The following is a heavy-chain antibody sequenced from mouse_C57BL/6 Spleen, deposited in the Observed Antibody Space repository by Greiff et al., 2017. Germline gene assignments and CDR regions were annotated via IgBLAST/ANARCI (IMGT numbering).Heavy chain of an antibody. CDR3: ARMAYDYDAAWLAY. D-gene: IGHD2-4*01. Sequence: VQLVESGPGLVAPSQSLSITCTVSGFSLTSYAISWVRQPPGKGLEWLGVIWGGGGTNYNSALKSRLSISKDNSKSQVFLKMNSLQTDDTAGYYCARMAYDYDAAWLAYWGQGTLVTVSA. CDR1: GFSLTSYA. J-gene: IGHJ3*01. CDR2: IWGGGGT. V-gene: IGHV2-9-1*01.